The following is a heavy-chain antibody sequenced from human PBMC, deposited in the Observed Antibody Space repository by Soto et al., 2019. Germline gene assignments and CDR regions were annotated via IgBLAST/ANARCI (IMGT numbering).Heavy chain of an antibody. J-gene: IGHJ4*02. D-gene: IGHD6-13*01. V-gene: IGHV3-23*01. CDR1: GFTFSSYA. Sequence: GGSLRLCCAASGFTFSSYAMSWVRQAPGKGLEWVSAISGSGGSTYYADSVKGRFTISRDNSKNTLYLQMNSLRAEDTAVYYCAKPSSSSWGFLRFLHWGQGNLVTVSS. CDR3: AKPSSSSWGFLRFLH. CDR2: ISGSGGST.